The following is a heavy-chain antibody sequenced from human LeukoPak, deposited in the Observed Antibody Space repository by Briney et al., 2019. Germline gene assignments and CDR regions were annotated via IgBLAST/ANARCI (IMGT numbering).Heavy chain of an antibody. D-gene: IGHD6-13*01. Sequence: GGSLRLSCAASGFTFSSYSVNWVRQAPGKGLEWVSSISSSSSYIYYADSVKGRFTISRDNAKNSLYLQMNSLRAEDTAVYYCATQYSSSWYRFDYWGQGTLVTVSS. CDR2: ISSSSSYI. CDR1: GFTFSSYS. V-gene: IGHV3-21*01. CDR3: ATQYSSSWYRFDY. J-gene: IGHJ4*02.